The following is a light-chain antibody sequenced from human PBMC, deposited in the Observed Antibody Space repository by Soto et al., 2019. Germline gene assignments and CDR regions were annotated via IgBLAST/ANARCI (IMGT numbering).Light chain of an antibody. CDR1: RCDDNGYKY. Sequence: HSALTQPHSANRSPGQSVTISCTGTRCDDNGYKYVSWYQQHPGKAPKLMIYEVNNRPSGVPDRFSGSKTGNTASLTVSGLQAEDEADYYCSSYAGSDPYVFGAGTKVTVL. V-gene: IGLV2-8*01. J-gene: IGLJ1*01. CDR3: SSYAGSDPYV. CDR2: EVN.